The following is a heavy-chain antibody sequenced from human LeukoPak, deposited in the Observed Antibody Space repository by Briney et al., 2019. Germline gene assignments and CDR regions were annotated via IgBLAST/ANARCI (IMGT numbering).Heavy chain of an antibody. V-gene: IGHV5-51*01. CDR3: ARQEYCSGGSCYTRFDS. CDR2: IYPADSDI. CDR1: GYSFTNSW. Sequence: GESLKISCKGSGYSFTNSWIGWVRLMPGKGLEWMGIIYPADSDIRYSPSFQGQVTISADKSINTAYLQWSSLKASDTAMYYCARQEYCSGGSCYTRFDSWGQGTLVTVSS. D-gene: IGHD2-15*01. J-gene: IGHJ5*01.